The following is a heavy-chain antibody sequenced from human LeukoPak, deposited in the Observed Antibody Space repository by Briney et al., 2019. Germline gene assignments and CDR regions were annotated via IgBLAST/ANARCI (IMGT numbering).Heavy chain of an antibody. CDR2: INHSGST. CDR1: GGSFSGYY. CDR3: ARVTGYMTEDYFDY. J-gene: IGHJ4*02. Sequence: KPSETLSLTCAVYGGSFSGYYWSWIRQPPGKGLEWIGEINHSGSTNYNPSLKSRVTISVDPSKNQFSLTLSSVTAADTAVYYCARVTGYMTEDYFDYWGQGTLITVSS. V-gene: IGHV4-34*01. D-gene: IGHD6-13*01.